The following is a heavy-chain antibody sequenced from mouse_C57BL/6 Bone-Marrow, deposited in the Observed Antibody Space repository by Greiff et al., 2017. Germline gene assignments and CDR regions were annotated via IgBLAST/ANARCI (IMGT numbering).Heavy chain of an antibody. Sequence: VQLQQSGAELVRPGTSVKMSCKASGYTFTNYWIGWAKQRPGHGLEWIGDIYPVGGYTNYNEKFKGKATLTADKSSSTAYMQCSSLTSEDSAIYYCARSRRWDWYFDVWGTGTTVTVSS. CDR3: ARSRRWDWYFDV. J-gene: IGHJ1*03. CDR2: IYPVGGYT. CDR1: GYTFTNYW. V-gene: IGHV1-63*01. D-gene: IGHD4-1*01.